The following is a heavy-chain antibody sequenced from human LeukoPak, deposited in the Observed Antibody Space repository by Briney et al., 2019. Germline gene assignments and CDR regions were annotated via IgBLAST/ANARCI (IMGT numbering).Heavy chain of an antibody. CDR2: IFYSGST. Sequence: PSETLSLTCTVSGGSISSSIYYWGWIRQPPGKGLEWIGNIFYSGSTYYSPSLKSRVTISLDTSRNQFSLKLNSVTAADTAVYYCAKSNGYSLVDIWGQGTMVTVSS. CDR1: GGSISSSIYY. CDR3: AKSNGYSLVDI. J-gene: IGHJ3*02. V-gene: IGHV4-39*07. D-gene: IGHD5-12*01.